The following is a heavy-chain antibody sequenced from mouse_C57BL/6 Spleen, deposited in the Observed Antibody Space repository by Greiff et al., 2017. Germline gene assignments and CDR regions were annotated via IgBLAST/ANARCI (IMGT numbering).Heavy chain of an antibody. Sequence: DVKLQESGGGLVQPGGSMKLSCVASGFTFSNYWMNWVRQSPEKGLEWVAQIRLKSDNYATHYAESVKGRFTISRDDSKSSVYLQMNNLRAEDTGIYYCTDPSGFYAMDYWGQGTSVTVSS. CDR1: GFTFSNYW. D-gene: IGHD6-1*01. J-gene: IGHJ4*01. CDR3: TDPSGFYAMDY. CDR2: IRLKSDNYAT. V-gene: IGHV6-3*01.